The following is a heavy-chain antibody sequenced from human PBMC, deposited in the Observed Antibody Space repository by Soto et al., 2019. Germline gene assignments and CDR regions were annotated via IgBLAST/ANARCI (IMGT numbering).Heavy chain of an antibody. Sequence: QVQLVQSGAEVRKPGSSVKVSCKASGGTFSRHAISWVRQAPGQGLEWMGGIIPIFGTANHAQKFQGRVTIIADESTSTVYMELSSLRSEDTAMYYCANPLGSSALGYWGQGTLVTVSS. CDR1: GGTFSRHA. CDR2: IIPIFGTA. J-gene: IGHJ4*02. V-gene: IGHV1-69*01. CDR3: ANPLGSSALGY.